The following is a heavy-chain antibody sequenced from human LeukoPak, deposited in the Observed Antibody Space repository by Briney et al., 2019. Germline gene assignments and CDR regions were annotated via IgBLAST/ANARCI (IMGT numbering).Heavy chain of an antibody. CDR2: ISYDGSNK. CDR3: AKDSGIAVAGTSGWFDP. Sequence: GGSLRLSCAASGFTFSSYGMHWVRQAPGKGLEWVAVISYDGSNKYYAGSVKGRFTISRDNSKNTLYLQMNSLRAEDTAVYYCAKDSGIAVAGTSGWFDPWGQGTLVTVSS. D-gene: IGHD6-19*01. CDR1: GFTFSSYG. J-gene: IGHJ5*02. V-gene: IGHV3-30*18.